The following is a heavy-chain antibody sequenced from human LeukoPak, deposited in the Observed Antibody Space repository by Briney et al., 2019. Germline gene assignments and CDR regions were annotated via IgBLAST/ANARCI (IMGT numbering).Heavy chain of an antibody. D-gene: IGHD3-3*01. J-gene: IGHJ4*02. CDR2: ISNDGSRK. CDR1: GFTFSRHG. CDR3: ARDRAWNYFDY. Sequence: PGRCLRLSCAPSGFTFSRHGMHWVRQAPGKGVEWVAIISNDGSRKYYAHSVEGRFTISRDNSKNTLYLQMDSLRAEDTAVYYCARDRAWNYFDYWGQGTLVTVSS. V-gene: IGHV3-30*03.